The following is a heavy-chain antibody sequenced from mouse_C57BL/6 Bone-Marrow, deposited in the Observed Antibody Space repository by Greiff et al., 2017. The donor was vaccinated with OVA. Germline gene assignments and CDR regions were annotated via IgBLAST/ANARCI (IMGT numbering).Heavy chain of an antibody. CDR1: GFTFTDYY. D-gene: IGHD1-1*01. CDR2: IRNKANGYTT. Sequence: EVKVVESGGGLVQPGGSLSLSCAASGFTFTDYYMSWVRQPPGKALEWLGFIRNKANGYTTEYSASVKGRFTISRDNSQSILYLQMNALRAEDSATYYCARSYYYGSSYVGFDVWGTGTTVTVSS. V-gene: IGHV7-3*01. CDR3: ARSYYYGSSYVGFDV. J-gene: IGHJ1*03.